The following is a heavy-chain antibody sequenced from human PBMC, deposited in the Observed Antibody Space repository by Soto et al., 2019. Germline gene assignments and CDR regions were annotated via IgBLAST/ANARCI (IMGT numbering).Heavy chain of an antibody. D-gene: IGHD2-21*01. CDR2: IYKSATT. V-gene: IGHV4-30-4*01. CDR3: ASGRYCGTGRCFTNCFDS. J-gene: IGHJ5*01. CDR1: GASISSVDCF. Sequence: SENPSLTCSVSGASISSVDCFWAWIRKPPGQALEYIGYIYKSATTYYNPSFESRVAISLDTSKSQFSLMVTPWTAAVTTVYFCASGRYCGTGRCFTNCFDSWGQGTLVTVSS.